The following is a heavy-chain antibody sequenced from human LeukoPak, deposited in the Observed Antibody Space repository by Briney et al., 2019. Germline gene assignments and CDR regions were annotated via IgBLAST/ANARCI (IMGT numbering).Heavy chain of an antibody. V-gene: IGHV3-23*01. CDR2: ISGSGGST. CDR1: GFTFNNHA. Sequence: GGSLRLSCAASGFTFNNHAMSWVRQAPGKGLEWVSSISGSGGSTYYADSVKGRFTISRDNSQNTLYLQMNSLRAEDTAVYYCARKASEFDRWGQGTLVTVSS. J-gene: IGHJ5*02. CDR3: ARKASEFDR.